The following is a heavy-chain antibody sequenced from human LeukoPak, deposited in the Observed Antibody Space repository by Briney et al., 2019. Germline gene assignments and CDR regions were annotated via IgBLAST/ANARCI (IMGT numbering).Heavy chain of an antibody. CDR1: GYSFTAYY. CDR3: AIQPWGSGNNWYFDF. J-gene: IGHJ2*01. CDR2: ISPNSGGT. V-gene: IGHV1-2*02. D-gene: IGHD7-27*01. Sequence: ASVKVSCKASGYSFTAYYIHWVRQAPGQGLEWMGWISPNSGGTDYAQKFLGRVTMTRVTSISTAYMELSSLTSDDTAVYYCAIQPWGSGNNWYFDFWGRGTLVTVSS.